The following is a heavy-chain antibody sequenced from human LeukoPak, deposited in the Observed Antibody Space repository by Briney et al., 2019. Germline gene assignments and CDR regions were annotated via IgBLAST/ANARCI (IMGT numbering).Heavy chain of an antibody. J-gene: IGHJ4*02. CDR1: GFTFSRYW. D-gene: IGHD6-13*01. V-gene: IGHV3-74*01. CDR2: INSDGSTT. Sequence: GGSLRLSCAASGFTFSRYWMHWVRQAPGKGLVWVSRINSDGSTTHYADSVKGRFTISRDNAKNSLYLQMNSLRAEDTAVYYCARDPPEYSSSWFDYWGQGTLVTVSS. CDR3: ARDPPEYSSSWFDY.